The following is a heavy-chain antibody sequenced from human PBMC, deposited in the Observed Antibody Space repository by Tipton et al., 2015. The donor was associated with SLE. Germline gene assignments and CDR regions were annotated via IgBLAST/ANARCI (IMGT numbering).Heavy chain of an antibody. CDR2: ISRNSGSI. CDR3: ATFPNGITRGYYYFDY. V-gene: IGHV3-9*01. CDR1: GFTFDDYA. Sequence: SLRLSCAAPGFTFDDYARHWIRQGPGKGLEWVSGISRNSGSIDYADSVKGRFTISRNNTKNSLFLQMHSLTAEDSAVYYCATFPNGITRGYYYFDYWGQGTLVTVSS. J-gene: IGHJ4*02. D-gene: IGHD5-18*01.